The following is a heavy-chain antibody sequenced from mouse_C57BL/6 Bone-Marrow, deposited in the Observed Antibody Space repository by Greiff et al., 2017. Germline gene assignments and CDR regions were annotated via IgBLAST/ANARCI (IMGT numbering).Heavy chain of an antibody. Sequence: QVQLQQPGAELVRPGTSVKFSCTASGYTFTSYWMPWVKQSPGQGLEWVGVIDPSDSYTNYQQKVKGRDTLTVDTSTNTAYMQLSSLTSEDSAVYYCEGLFAYWGRGTVVTVSA. CDR1: GYTFTSYW. V-gene: IGHV1-59*01. J-gene: IGHJ3*01. CDR2: IDPSDSYT. CDR3: EGLFAY.